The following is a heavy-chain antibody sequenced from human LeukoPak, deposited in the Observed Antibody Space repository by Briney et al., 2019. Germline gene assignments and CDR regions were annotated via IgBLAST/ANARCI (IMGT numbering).Heavy chain of an antibody. CDR2: MNPNSGNT. J-gene: IGHJ6*02. CDR1: GYTFTSHD. Sequence: GASVKVSCKASGYTFTSHDINWVRQATGQGPEWMGWMNPNSGNTGYAQKFQGRLTMTRDTSITTAYMELSSLSSEDAAVYYCARGYCSGGDCYDYYYHGLDVWGQGTTVTVSS. V-gene: IGHV1-8*01. D-gene: IGHD2-15*01. CDR3: ARGYCSGGDCYDYYYHGLDV.